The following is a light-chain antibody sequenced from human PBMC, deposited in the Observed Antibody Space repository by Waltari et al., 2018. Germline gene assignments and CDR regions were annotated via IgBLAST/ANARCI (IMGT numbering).Light chain of an antibody. Sequence: QSVLTQPPSVSGAPGQRVTIPCTGSSSNIGAGYAVHGYQQLPGTAPKLLIYGNTNRPSGVPDRFSGSKSGTSASLAITGLQAEDEADYYCQCYDSSLSGSVFGGGTKLTVL. CDR2: GNT. CDR1: SSNIGAGYA. J-gene: IGLJ3*02. V-gene: IGLV1-40*01. CDR3: QCYDSSLSGSV.